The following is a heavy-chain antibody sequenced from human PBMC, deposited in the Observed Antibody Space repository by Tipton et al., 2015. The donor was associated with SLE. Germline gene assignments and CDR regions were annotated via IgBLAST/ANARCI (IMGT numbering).Heavy chain of an antibody. J-gene: IGHJ4*02. V-gene: IGHV3-23*01. Sequence: SLRLSCAASGFTFSTYAMSWVRQAPGKGLEWVSTISSSGHGTYHADFVKGRFTISRDNSKNTVSLQMNSLRAEDTAVYYCAKDHSQRVISSSWLFDYWGQGSLVTVSS. D-gene: IGHD6-13*01. CDR3: AKDHSQRVISSSWLFDY. CDR2: ISSSGHGT. CDR1: GFTFSTYA.